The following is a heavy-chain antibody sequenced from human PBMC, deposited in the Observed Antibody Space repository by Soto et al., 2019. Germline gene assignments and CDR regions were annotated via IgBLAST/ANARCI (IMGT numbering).Heavy chain of an antibody. V-gene: IGHV3-30*18. D-gene: IGHD6-6*01. CDR2: VSYDERNI. J-gene: IGHJ4*02. CDR3: AKGDGRIVPRHFDY. CDR1: GFTFSTSD. Sequence: GGSLRLSCVASGFTFSTSDMHWVRQAPGQGLEWVAVVSYDERNIYYADSVKGRFSVSRDNSKNTLFLHMNSLRAEDTAVYFCAKGDGRIVPRHFDYWGQGTLVTVSS.